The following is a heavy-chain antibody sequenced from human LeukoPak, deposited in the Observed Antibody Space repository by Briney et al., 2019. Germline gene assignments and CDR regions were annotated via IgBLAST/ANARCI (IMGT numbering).Heavy chain of an antibody. Sequence: TPSETLSLTCTVSGTSISSSSYYWGWIRQPPGKGLEWIGNIYYTGSTYYNPSLNSRLTISVDTSKNQFSLKLSSVTAADTAVYYCARDGGRSGYDYWGQGTLVTVSS. CDR1: GTSISSSSYY. D-gene: IGHD5-12*01. CDR3: ARDGGRSGYDY. V-gene: IGHV4-39*07. J-gene: IGHJ4*02. CDR2: IYYTGST.